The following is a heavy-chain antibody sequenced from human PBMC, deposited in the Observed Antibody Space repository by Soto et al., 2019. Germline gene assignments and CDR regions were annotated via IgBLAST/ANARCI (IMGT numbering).Heavy chain of an antibody. V-gene: IGHV1-2*04. Sequence: ASVKVSCKASGYTFTGYYMHWVRQAPGQGLEWMGWINPNSGGTNYAQKFQGWVTMTRDTSISTAYMELSRLRSDDTAVYYCARDTRGYSGQRGFDYWGQGTLVTVSS. CDR3: ARDTRGYSGQRGFDY. D-gene: IGHD5-12*01. CDR1: GYTFTGYY. CDR2: INPNSGGT. J-gene: IGHJ4*02.